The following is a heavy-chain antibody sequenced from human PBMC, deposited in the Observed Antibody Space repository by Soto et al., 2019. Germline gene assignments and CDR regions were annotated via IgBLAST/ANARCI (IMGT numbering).Heavy chain of an antibody. CDR3: ARPDYYDSSGSNSFDP. CDR1: GGTFSSYA. CDR2: IIPIFGTA. Sequence: GASVKVSCKASGGTFSSYAISWVRQAPGQGLEWMGGIIPIFGTANYAQKFQGRVTITADESTSTAYMELSSLRSEDTAVYYCARPDYYDSSGSNSFDPWGQGTLVTVSS. J-gene: IGHJ5*02. V-gene: IGHV1-69*13. D-gene: IGHD3-22*01.